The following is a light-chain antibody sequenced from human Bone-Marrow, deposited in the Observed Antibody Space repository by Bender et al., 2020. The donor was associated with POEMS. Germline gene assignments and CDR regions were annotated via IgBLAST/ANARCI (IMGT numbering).Light chain of an antibody. Sequence: SYELTQPPSMSVSPGQTARITCSGDALPKKYAYWYQQKSGQAPVLVIYEDSERPSGIPERFSGSSAGTMATLTISGAQVDDDADYYCYSIGSSGKGVFCGGAKLTVL. CDR1: ALPKKY. J-gene: IGLJ2*01. CDR2: EDS. V-gene: IGLV3-10*01. CDR3: YSIGSSGKGV.